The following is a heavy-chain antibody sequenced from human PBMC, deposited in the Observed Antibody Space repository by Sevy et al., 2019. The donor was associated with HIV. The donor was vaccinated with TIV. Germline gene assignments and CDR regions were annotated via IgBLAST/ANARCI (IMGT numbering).Heavy chain of an antibody. D-gene: IGHD3-3*01. CDR2: IKSKTDGGTT. V-gene: IGHV3-15*01. J-gene: IGHJ1*01. CDR1: DSPLVTPG. Sequence: GGSRNPPVQPLDSPLVTPGLGWAARLQGRGWSGVGRIKSKTDGGTTDYSAPVKGRFTISRDDSKNTLYLQMNSLKTEDTAVYYCTTRSITIFGVVILGDLEYFQHWGQGTLVTVSS. CDR3: TTRSITIFGVVILGDLEYFQH.